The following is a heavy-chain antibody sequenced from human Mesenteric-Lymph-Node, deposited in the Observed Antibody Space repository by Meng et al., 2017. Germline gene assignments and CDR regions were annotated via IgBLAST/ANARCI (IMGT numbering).Heavy chain of an antibody. CDR1: GYTFTSYD. V-gene: IGHV1-8*03. Sequence: ASVKVSCKASGYTFTSYDINWVRQATGQGLEWMGWMNPNSGNTGYAQKFQGRVTITRNTSISTAYMELSSLRSEDTAVYYCARGPFMVRGVITRISWFDPWGQGTLVTVSS. CDR3: ARGPFMVRGVITRISWFDP. D-gene: IGHD3-10*01. CDR2: MNPNSGNT. J-gene: IGHJ5*02.